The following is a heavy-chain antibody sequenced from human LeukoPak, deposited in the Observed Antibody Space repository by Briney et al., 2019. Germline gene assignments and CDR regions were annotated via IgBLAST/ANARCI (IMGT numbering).Heavy chain of an antibody. Sequence: ASVKVSCKASGYTFTSYAMHWVRQAPGQRLEWMGWINAGNGNTKYSQKFQGRVTITRDTSASTAYMELSSLRSEDTAVYYCARVGRAITAAGFGAFDVWGQGTMATVSS. CDR3: ARVGRAITAAGFGAFDV. D-gene: IGHD6-13*01. CDR2: INAGNGNT. CDR1: GYTFTSYA. J-gene: IGHJ3*01. V-gene: IGHV1-3*01.